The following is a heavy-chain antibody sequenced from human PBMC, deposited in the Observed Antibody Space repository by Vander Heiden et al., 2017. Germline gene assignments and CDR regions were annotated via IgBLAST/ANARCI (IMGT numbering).Heavy chain of an antibody. Sequence: ELQLVESGGGLVQPGGSMGLSCAASGFSCSTYDMHWVRQVTGKGLEWVAAVDTAGDTFYPASVKGRFTISREDATNSLYLQMNSLRAGDTAVYYCARVRWGSYESWGQGTLVTVSS. V-gene: IGHV3-13*01. D-gene: IGHD7-27*01. CDR1: GFSCSTYD. J-gene: IGHJ5*02. CDR2: VDTAGDT. CDR3: ARVRWGSYES.